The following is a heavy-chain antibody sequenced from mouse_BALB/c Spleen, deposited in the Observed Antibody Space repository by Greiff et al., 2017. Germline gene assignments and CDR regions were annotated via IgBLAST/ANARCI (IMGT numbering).Heavy chain of an antibody. Sequence: QVQLQQSGPELVKPGASVKISCKASGYAFSSSWMKWVKQRPGQGLEWIGRIYPGDGDTNYNGKFKGKATLTADKSSSTAYMQLSSLTSVDSAVYFCARSPDGSFDYWGQGTTLTVSS. CDR3: ARSPDGSFDY. J-gene: IGHJ2*01. CDR1: GYAFSSSW. CDR2: IYPGDGDT. D-gene: IGHD1-1*01. V-gene: IGHV1-82*01.